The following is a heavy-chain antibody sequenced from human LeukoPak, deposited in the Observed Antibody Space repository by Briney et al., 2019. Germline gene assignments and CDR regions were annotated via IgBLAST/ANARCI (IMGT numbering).Heavy chain of an antibody. V-gene: IGHV4-34*01. D-gene: IGHD6-6*01. CDR1: GGSFSGYY. J-gene: IGHJ6*02. CDR3: ARGTSFYSSSSSPGGDYYYGMDV. CDR2: INHSGST. Sequence: SETLSLTCAVYGGSFSGYYWSWIRQPPGKGLEWIGEINHSGSTNYNPSLKSRVTISVDTSKNQFSLKLSSVTAADTAVYYCARGTSFYSSSSSPGGDYYYGMDVWGQGTTVTVSS.